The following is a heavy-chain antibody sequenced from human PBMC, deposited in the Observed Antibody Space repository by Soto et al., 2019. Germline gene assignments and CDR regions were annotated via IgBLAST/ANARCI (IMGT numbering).Heavy chain of an antibody. Sequence: QVQLQESGPGLVKPSQTLSLTCTVSGGSIGSGSYYWSWIRPHPGRGLEWIGDIYYRGSTYYNQSLKTRVTISVDTSKNQFSLKLSSVTAADTAVYYCARVDSYGSGRKQFDLWGQVTLVTVSS. V-gene: IGHV4-31*03. CDR1: GGSIGSGSYY. CDR3: ARVDSYGSGRKQFDL. D-gene: IGHD3-10*01. J-gene: IGHJ5*02. CDR2: IYYRGST.